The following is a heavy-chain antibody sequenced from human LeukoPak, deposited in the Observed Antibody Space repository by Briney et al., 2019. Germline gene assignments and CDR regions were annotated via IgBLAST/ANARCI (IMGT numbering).Heavy chain of an antibody. CDR1: GFTFSTYW. Sequence: PGQSLRLSCAASGFTFSTYWMHWVRPAPGKGLEWVAVISYLGDDQIYAKSVKGPFTISRDNSKKTVFLKMNSLRGEDTAVYYCAKDRSSGPHYYYGMDVWGRGTTVIVSS. J-gene: IGHJ6*02. CDR2: ISYLGDDQ. CDR3: AKDRSSGPHYYYGMDV. D-gene: IGHD6-25*01. V-gene: IGHV3-30*18.